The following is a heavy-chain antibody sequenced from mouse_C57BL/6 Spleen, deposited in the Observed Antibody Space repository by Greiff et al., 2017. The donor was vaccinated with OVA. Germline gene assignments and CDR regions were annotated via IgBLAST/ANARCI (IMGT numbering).Heavy chain of an antibody. CDR3: AREHYTDAMDY. Sequence: EVKLQESGPGLVKPSQSLSLTCSVTGYSITSGYYWNWIRQFPGNKLEWMGYISYDGSNNYNPSLKNRISITRDTSKNQFFLKLNSVTTEDTATYYCAREHYTDAMDYWGQGTSVTVSS. CDR1: GYSITSGYY. CDR2: ISYDGSN. J-gene: IGHJ4*01. V-gene: IGHV3-6*01. D-gene: IGHD2-12*01.